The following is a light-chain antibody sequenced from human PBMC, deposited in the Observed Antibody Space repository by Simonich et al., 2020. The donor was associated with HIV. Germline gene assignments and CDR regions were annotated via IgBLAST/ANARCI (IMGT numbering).Light chain of an antibody. CDR3: LQDYTYPLT. J-gene: IGKJ4*01. CDR2: KAA. CDR1: QRISSW. V-gene: IGKV1-5*03. Sequence: DSQMTQSPSTLSASVGDRVTITCRASQRISSWLAWYQQKPGKAPKLLIYKAASLESGVPSRFSGSGSGTEFTLTINSLQPDDFATYYCLQDYTYPLTFGGGTKVEI.